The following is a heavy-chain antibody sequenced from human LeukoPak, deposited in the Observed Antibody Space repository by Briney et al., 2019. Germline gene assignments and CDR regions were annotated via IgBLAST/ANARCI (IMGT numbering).Heavy chain of an antibody. V-gene: IGHV4-34*01. Sequence: PSETLSLTCAVYGGSFSGYYWSWIRQPPGKGLEWIGEINHSGSTNYNPSLKSRVTISVDTSKNQFSLKLSSVTAADTAVYYCARGDRYCTNGVCYRSRKYYFDYWGQGTLVTVSS. CDR2: INHSGST. D-gene: IGHD2-8*01. J-gene: IGHJ4*02. CDR3: ARGDRYCTNGVCYRSRKYYFDY. CDR1: GGSFSGYY.